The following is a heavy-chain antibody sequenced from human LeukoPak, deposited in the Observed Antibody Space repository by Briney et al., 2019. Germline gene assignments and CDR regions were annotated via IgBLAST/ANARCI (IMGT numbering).Heavy chain of an antibody. CDR1: GFTFSSYG. D-gene: IGHD6-13*01. CDR3: AKDQTAFGIAAAGSLIGY. CDR2: IWYDGSDK. V-gene: IGHV3-33*06. Sequence: PGGSLRLSCAASGFTFSSYGMHWVRQAPGKGLEWVAVIWYDGSDKYYADSAKGRFTISRDNSRNTLYLQMNSLRAEDTAAYYCAKDQTAFGIAAAGSLIGYWGQGTLVTVSS. J-gene: IGHJ4*02.